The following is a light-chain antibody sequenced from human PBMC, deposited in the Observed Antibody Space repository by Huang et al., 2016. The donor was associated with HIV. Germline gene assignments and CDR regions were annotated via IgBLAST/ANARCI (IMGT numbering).Light chain of an antibody. CDR3: LQLNSYPGA. J-gene: IGKJ3*01. Sequence: IQLTQSPSSLSASVGDRVTITCRASQDIGRYLAWYQQKTGKAPNLLNYAASTLESGVPSRFSGSGSGTDFTLTINNLQPEDFATYYCLQLNSYPGAFGPGTNVDV. CDR2: AAS. V-gene: IGKV1-9*01. CDR1: QDIGRY.